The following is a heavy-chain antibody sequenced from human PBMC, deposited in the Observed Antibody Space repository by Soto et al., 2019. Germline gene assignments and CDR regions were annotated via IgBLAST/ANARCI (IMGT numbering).Heavy chain of an antibody. CDR1: GFTFSSYA. V-gene: IGHV3-23*01. D-gene: IGHD3-10*01. Sequence: EVQLLESGGGLVQPGGSPRLSCAASGFTFSSYAMSWVRQAPGKGLEWVSAISGSGGSTYYADSVKGRFTISRDNSKNTLYLQMNSLRAEDTAVYYCAKVTNYDGSGSHIDYWGQGTLVTVSS. CDR2: ISGSGGST. J-gene: IGHJ4*02. CDR3: AKVTNYDGSGSHIDY.